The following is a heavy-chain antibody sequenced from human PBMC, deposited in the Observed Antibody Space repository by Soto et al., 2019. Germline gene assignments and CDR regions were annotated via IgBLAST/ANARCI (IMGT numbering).Heavy chain of an antibody. D-gene: IGHD2-2*03. V-gene: IGHV5-51*01. J-gene: IGHJ3*02. Sequence: GESLKISFKTSGYSFISYWVSWVRQKPVKGLEWMGTFYPGDSTSTYSPSFQGQVTISVDKSIRTAYLHLSSLKASDAAMYYCATIVGYCQNNDCYWGFDIWGRGKTFTVSS. CDR1: GYSFISYW. CDR2: FYPGDSTS. CDR3: ATIVGYCQNNDCYWGFDI.